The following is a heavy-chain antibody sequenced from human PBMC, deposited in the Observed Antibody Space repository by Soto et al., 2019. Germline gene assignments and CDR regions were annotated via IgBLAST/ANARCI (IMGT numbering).Heavy chain of an antibody. CDR1: GDSVSSNSAA. J-gene: IGHJ6*02. V-gene: IGHV6-1*01. Sequence: SQTLSLTCAISGDSVSSNSAAWNWIRQSPSRGLEWLGRTYYRSKLYNDYAVSVKSRITINPDTSKNQFSLQLNSVTPEDTAVYYCARAPYSSSSYYYYYYGMDVWGQGTTVTVSS. D-gene: IGHD6-13*01. CDR2: TYYRSKLYN. CDR3: ARAPYSSSSYYYYYYGMDV.